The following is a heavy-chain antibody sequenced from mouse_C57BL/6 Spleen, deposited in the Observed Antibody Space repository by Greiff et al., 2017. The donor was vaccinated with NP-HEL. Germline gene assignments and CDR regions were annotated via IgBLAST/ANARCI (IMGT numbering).Heavy chain of an antibody. CDR1: GFTFSSYA. CDR3: TRDPHYYGHYAMDY. D-gene: IGHD1-1*01. V-gene: IGHV5-9-1*02. J-gene: IGHJ4*01. CDR2: ISSGGDYI. Sequence: EVQGVESGEGLVKPGGSLKLSCAASGFTFSSYAMSWVRQTPEKRLEWVAYISSGGDYIYYADTVKGRFTISRDNARNTLYLQMSSLKSEDTAMYYCTRDPHYYGHYAMDYWGQGTSVTVSS.